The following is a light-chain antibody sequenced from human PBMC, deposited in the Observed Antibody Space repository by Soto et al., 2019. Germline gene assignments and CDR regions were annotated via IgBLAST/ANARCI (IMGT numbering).Light chain of an antibody. CDR3: RSYTSSSTLEV. J-gene: IGLJ1*01. CDR1: SSDIGGYNY. CDR2: DVS. Sequence: QSVLTQPASVSGSPGQSITISCTGTSSDIGGYNYVSWYQQYPGKAPKVMIYDVSNRPSGVSNRFSGSKSGNTASLTISGLQAEDEADYYCRSYTSSSTLEVFGTGTKVTVL. V-gene: IGLV2-14*01.